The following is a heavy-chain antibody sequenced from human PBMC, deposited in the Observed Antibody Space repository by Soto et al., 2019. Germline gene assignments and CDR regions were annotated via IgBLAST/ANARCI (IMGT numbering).Heavy chain of an antibody. CDR3: ARGLRFFGIPRDYYDSSGLRSYYGMDV. D-gene: IGHD3-22*01. V-gene: IGHV1-8*01. Sequence: GASVKVSCKASGYTFTSYDINWVRQATGQGLEWMGWMNPNSGNTGYAQKFQGRVTMTRNTSISTAYMELSSLRSEDTAVYYCARGLRFFGIPRDYYDSSGLRSYYGMDVWGQGTTVTVSS. CDR2: MNPNSGNT. CDR1: GYTFTSYD. J-gene: IGHJ6*02.